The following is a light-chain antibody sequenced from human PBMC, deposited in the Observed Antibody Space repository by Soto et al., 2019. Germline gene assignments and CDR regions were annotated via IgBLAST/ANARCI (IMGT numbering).Light chain of an antibody. V-gene: IGKV1-9*01. Sequence: DIQMTQSPSTLSASIGDRVTITCRASQNINNWIAWYQQKPGKAPKLLIYAASTLQSGVPSRFSGSGSGTEFTLTISSLQPEDFATYYCQQLNSYLTWTFGQGTKVDIK. CDR2: AAS. CDR1: QNINNW. J-gene: IGKJ1*01. CDR3: QQLNSYLTWT.